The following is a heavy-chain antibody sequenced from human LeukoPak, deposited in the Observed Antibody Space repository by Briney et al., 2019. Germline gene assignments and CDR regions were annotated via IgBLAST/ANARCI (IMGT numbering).Heavy chain of an antibody. V-gene: IGHV4-4*07. CDR1: GRYISCYY. Sequence: SETLSLTCTVSGRYISCYYWRWIRQPAGKGLEWFGRIYTSGSTNYNPSLKSRVTMSVDTSKNQFSLKLSSVTAADTAVYYCARDLNWYSGYLFDYWGQGTLVTVSS. CDR3: ARDLNWYSGYLFDY. D-gene: IGHD5-12*01. J-gene: IGHJ4*02. CDR2: IYTSGST.